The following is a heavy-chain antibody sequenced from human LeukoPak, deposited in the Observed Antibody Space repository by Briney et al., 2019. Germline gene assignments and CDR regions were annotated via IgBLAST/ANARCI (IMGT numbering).Heavy chain of an antibody. D-gene: IGHD6-19*01. CDR1: GGTFSSYA. J-gene: IGHJ3*01. CDR3: ASSPWYSSGPCF. CDR2: IIPIFGTA. V-gene: IGHV1-69*13. Sequence: EASVKVSCKASGGTFSSYAISWVRQAPGQGLEWMGGIIPIFGTANYAQKFQGRVTITADESTSTAYMELSSLRSEDTAVYYCASSPWYSSGPCFWGQGTMVTVSS.